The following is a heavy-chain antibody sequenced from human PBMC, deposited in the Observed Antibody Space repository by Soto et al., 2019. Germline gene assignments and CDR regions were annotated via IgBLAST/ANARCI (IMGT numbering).Heavy chain of an antibody. Sequence: EVQLVESGGNLVQPGGSLRLSCAASGFSFSTFWMTWVRQAPGKGLEWVANIKVDGSEKYYVDSVKGRFTISRENAKKSLYLQMDSLRVEDTALYFCARYTQTLGSDYWGQGTLVIVSS. V-gene: IGHV3-7*03. CDR3: ARYTQTLGSDY. D-gene: IGHD3-10*01. J-gene: IGHJ4*02. CDR1: GFSFSTFW. CDR2: IKVDGSEK.